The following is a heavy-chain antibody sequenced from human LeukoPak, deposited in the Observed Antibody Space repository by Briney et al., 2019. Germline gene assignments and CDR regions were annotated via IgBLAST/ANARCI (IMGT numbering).Heavy chain of an antibody. CDR2: ISSRSSYI. V-gene: IGHV3-21*01. CDR3: ARGDDFSGDY. CDR1: GFTFSSYS. J-gene: IGHJ4*02. Sequence: GGSLRLSCAASGFTFSSYSMNWVRQAPGKGLEWVSSISSRSSYIYYADSVKGRFTISRDNAKNSLYLQMNSLRVEDTAVYYCARGDDFSGDYWGQGTLVTVSS. D-gene: IGHD3-16*01.